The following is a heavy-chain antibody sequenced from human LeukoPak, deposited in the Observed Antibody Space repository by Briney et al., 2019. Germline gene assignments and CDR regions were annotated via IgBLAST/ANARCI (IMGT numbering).Heavy chain of an antibody. CDR1: GSPLSTSW. Sequence: GGSLRLSCEVSGSPLSTSWMHWVRQAPGKGLVWVSRINTDGSSTVYADSVRGRFTISRDSAKNTVYLQMNSLRAEDTATYYCARASTNTFNIWGQRTLVTVSS. CDR2: INTDGSST. CDR3: ARASTNTFNI. J-gene: IGHJ3*02. D-gene: IGHD2/OR15-2a*01. V-gene: IGHV3-74*01.